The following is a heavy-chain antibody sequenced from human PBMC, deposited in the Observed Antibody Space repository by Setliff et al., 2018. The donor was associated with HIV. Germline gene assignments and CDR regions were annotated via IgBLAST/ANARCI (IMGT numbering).Heavy chain of an antibody. D-gene: IGHD3-10*01. CDR1: GYTFTNYA. J-gene: IGHJ6*02. CDR3: SRSGVPPYYYYGMDV. V-gene: IGHV1-3*01. Sequence: ASVKVSCKASGYTFTNYAMHWVRQAPGQRLEWMAWINPAYGNTEYSQKFQGRITVTGDSSASTAYMELRSLKADDTGIYYCSRSGVPPYYYYGMDVWGQGTTVTVSS. CDR2: INPAYGNT.